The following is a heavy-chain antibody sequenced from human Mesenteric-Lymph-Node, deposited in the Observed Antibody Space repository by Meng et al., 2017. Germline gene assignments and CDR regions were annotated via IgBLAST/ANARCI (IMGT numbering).Heavy chain of an antibody. CDR1: GYSISSAYD. CDR2: IYHSGTT. CDR3: ARDNRDYGNYVWFDP. V-gene: IGHV4-38-2*02. J-gene: IGHJ5*02. Sequence: GSLRLSCAVSGYSISSAYDWGWIRQPPGKGLEWIGGIYHSGTTYYNPSLKSRVTISVDTSKNQFSLKLTSVTAADTAVYYCARDNRDYGNYVWFDPWGQGTLVTVSS. D-gene: IGHD4-11*01.